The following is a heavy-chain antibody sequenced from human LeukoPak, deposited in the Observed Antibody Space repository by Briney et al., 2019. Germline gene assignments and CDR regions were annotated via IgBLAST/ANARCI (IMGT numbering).Heavy chain of an antibody. V-gene: IGHV3-23*01. Sequence: GGSLRLSCAASGFIFSSYAMSCVRQTPGKGLGWASRISESGGSTYYADSVKGRFTISRDNSKNTLYLQMNSLRAEDTAVYYCAKDRGSSWYGTSDYWGQGTLVTASS. CDR2: ISESGGST. CDR3: AKDRGSSWYGTSDY. J-gene: IGHJ4*02. CDR1: GFIFSSYA. D-gene: IGHD6-13*01.